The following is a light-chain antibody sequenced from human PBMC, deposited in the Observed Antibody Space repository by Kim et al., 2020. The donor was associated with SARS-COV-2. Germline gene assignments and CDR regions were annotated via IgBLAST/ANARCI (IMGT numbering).Light chain of an antibody. CDR2: GAS. CDR1: QSVSSSY. CDR3: KKYGGSMG. J-gene: IGKJ1*01. V-gene: IGKV3-20*01. Sequence: EIVLTQSPGTLSLSPGERATLSCRASQSVSSSYLAWYQQKPGQAPRLLIYGASSRATGIPDRFSGSGSGTDFTLTISRLEPEDFAVYYCKKYGGSMGFVEGTKGDIK.